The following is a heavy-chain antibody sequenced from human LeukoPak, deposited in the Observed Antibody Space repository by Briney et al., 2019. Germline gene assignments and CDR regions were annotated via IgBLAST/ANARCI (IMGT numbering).Heavy chain of an antibody. V-gene: IGHV4-4*07. CDR2: IYTSGST. CDR3: ASTFSSWYYYYMDV. J-gene: IGHJ6*03. Sequence: KASETLSLTCTVSGGSISSYYWSWIRQPAGKGLEWIGRIYTSGSTNYNPSLKSRVTMSVDTSKNQFSLKLSSVTAADAAVYYCASTFSSWYYYYMDVWGKGTTVTVSS. CDR1: GGSISSYY.